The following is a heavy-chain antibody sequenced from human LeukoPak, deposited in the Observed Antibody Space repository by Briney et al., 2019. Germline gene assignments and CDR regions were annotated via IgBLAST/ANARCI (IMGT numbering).Heavy chain of an antibody. J-gene: IGHJ4*02. D-gene: IGHD2-21*01. CDR3: ARERGVSHPFDY. CDR2: IYSDNT. V-gene: IGHV3-66*01. Sequence: GGSLRLSCTVSGFTVSTNSMSWVRQAPGKGLEWVSFIYSDNTHYSDSVKGRFTISRDNSKNTLYLQMNSLRAEDTAVYYCARERGVSHPFDYWGQGTLVTVSS. CDR1: GFTVSTNS.